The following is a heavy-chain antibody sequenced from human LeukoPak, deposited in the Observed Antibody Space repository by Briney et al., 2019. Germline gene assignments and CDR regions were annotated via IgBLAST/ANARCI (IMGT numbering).Heavy chain of an antibody. CDR2: ISGSGGST. V-gene: IGHV3-23*01. D-gene: IGHD6-13*01. J-gene: IGHJ3*02. Sequence: PGGSLRLSCAASGFTFSSYAMSWVRQAPGKGLEWVSAISGSGGSTYYADSVKGRFTISRDNSKNTLYLQMNSLRAGDTAVYYCAKDRRNSRIAAAGDAFDIWGQGTMVTVSS. CDR1: GFTFSSYA. CDR3: AKDRRNSRIAAAGDAFDI.